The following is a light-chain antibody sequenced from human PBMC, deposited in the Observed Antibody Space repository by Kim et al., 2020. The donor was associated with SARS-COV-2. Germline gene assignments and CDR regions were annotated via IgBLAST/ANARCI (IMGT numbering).Light chain of an antibody. J-gene: IGLJ2*01. CDR1: SSYVGGYNY. CDR3: SSYTSSSGV. V-gene: IGLV2-14*03. CDR2: DVS. Sequence: PGQSITISCTGTSSYVGGYNYVSWYQQHPGKAPKLMIYDVSNRPSGVSNRFSGSKSGNTASLTISGLQAEDEADYYCSSYTSSSGVFGGGTQLTVL.